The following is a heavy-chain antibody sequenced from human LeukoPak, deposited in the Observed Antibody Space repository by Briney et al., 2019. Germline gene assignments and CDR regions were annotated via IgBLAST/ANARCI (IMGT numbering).Heavy chain of an antibody. J-gene: IGHJ4*02. CDR2: IYYSGTT. V-gene: IGHV4-59*08. Sequence: PSETLSLTRTVSGGSISNFYWSWIRQFPGKGLEWIGCIYYSGTTNYNPSLKSRVTISVDTSKNQFSLNLSSVTAADTAVYYCARHKDGSSWSHLVSWGQGTLVTVSS. D-gene: IGHD6-13*01. CDR1: GGSISNFY. CDR3: ARHKDGSSWSHLVS.